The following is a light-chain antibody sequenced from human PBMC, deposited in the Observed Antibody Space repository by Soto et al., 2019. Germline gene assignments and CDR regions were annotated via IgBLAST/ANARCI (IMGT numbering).Light chain of an antibody. J-gene: IGKJ1*01. CDR2: GAS. V-gene: IGKV3-20*01. CDR3: QQYGDSPRT. Sequence: EIVLTQSPGTLSLSPGERATLSCRASQSVRSSYLAWYQQKPGQAPSLLIYGASSRATGIPDRFSGSGSGTDFTLTISRLEPEDFAVYYCQQYGDSPRTFGQGTKVEIK. CDR1: QSVRSSY.